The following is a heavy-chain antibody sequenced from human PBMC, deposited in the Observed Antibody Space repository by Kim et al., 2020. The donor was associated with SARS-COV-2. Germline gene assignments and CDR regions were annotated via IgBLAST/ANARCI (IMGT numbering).Heavy chain of an antibody. CDR3: ARDLVRWSRNPQEIVVVPAAIGY. V-gene: IGHV7-4-1*02. D-gene: IGHD2-2*01. CDR1: GYTFTSYA. CDR2: INTNTGNP. Sequence: ASVKVSCKASGYTFTSYAMNWVRQAPGQGLEWMGWINTNTGNPTYAQGFTGRFVFSLDNSVSTAYLQISSLKAEDTAVYYCARDLVRWSRNPQEIVVVPAAIGYWGQGTLVTVSS. J-gene: IGHJ4*02.